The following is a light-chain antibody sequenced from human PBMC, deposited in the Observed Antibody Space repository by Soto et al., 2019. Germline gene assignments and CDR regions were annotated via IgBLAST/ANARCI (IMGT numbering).Light chain of an antibody. J-gene: IGLJ2*01. CDR2: VGTGGIVG. CDR3: GADHGSGSNFVYLV. Sequence: QSVLTQPPSASASLGASVTLTCTLSSGYSNYKVDWYQQRPGKGPRFVMRVGTGGIVGSKGDGIPDRFSVLGSGLNRYLTIKNIQEEDESDYHCGADHGSGSNFVYLVVGGGTKVTVL. V-gene: IGLV9-49*01. CDR1: SGYSNYK.